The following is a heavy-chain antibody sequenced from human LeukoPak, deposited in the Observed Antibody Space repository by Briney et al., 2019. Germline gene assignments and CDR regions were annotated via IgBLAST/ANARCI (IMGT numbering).Heavy chain of an antibody. CDR2: INPNSGGT. CDR3: ARDIPGSRCSSGGSCYSIDAY. CDR1: GYTFTGYY. Sequence: ASVKVSCKASGYTFTGYYMHWVRQAPGQGLEWMGWINPNSGGTNYAQKFQGRVTMTRDTSISTAYMELSRLRSDDTAVYYCARDIPGSRCSSGGSCYSIDAYWGQGTLVTVSS. D-gene: IGHD2-15*01. J-gene: IGHJ4*02. V-gene: IGHV1-2*02.